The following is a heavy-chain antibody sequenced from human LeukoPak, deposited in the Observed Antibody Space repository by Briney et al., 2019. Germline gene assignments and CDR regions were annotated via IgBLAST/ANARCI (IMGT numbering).Heavy chain of an antibody. Sequence: ASVKVSCMASGYTFTSYDINWVRQATGQGLEWMGWMNPNNGSTDYAQKFQGRVTLTRNTSISTAYMEVNSLRSEDTAVYYCTRGGPVASTLKYFQHWGQGTLVTVSS. CDR3: TRGGPVASTLKYFQH. CDR1: GYTFTSYD. CDR2: MNPNNGST. J-gene: IGHJ1*01. V-gene: IGHV1-8*01. D-gene: IGHD5-12*01.